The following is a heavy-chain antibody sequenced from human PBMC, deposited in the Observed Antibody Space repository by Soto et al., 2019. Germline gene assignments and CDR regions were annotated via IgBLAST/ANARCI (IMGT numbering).Heavy chain of an antibody. CDR1: GFRFNDYF. CDR2: ISTSGSMT. CDR3: ARAMYIELWGDVDF. V-gene: IGHV3-11*01. Sequence: QVHLVESGGGLVNPGGSLRLACAASGFRFNDYFMSWIRQAPGKGLEWISYISTSGSMTYYADSVKGRFTISRDNDKNSVYLQMNSLRDDDTAVYYCARAMYIELWGDVDFWGQGTLVTVSS. D-gene: IGHD3-10*01. J-gene: IGHJ4*02.